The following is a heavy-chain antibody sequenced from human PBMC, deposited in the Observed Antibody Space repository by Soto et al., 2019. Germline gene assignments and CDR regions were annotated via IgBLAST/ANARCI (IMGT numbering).Heavy chain of an antibody. CDR2: INAGNNNT. V-gene: IGHV1-3*01. Sequence: QVQLVQSGAEVKKPGASVKVSCKASGYTFTSYAINWVRQAPGQRLEWMGWINAGNNNTKYSQKFQGRVTISRDTSATTGYRELSSLRSEDTAVYYCARDQGSGAFDYWGQGTLVTVSS. J-gene: IGHJ4*02. CDR3: ARDQGSGAFDY. CDR1: GYTFTSYA. D-gene: IGHD6-19*01.